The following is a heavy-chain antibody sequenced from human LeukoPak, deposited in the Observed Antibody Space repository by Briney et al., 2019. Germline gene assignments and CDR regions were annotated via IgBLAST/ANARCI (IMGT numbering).Heavy chain of an antibody. CDR3: ARLARIAVAGTLIWGAFHI. Sequence: GESLKISCNGSGYSFTTSWIGWVRQMPGKGLEWMGIIYPGDSDTRYSPSFQGHVTISADKSISTAYLQWSSLKASDTAMYYCARLARIAVAGTLIWGAFHIWGRGTMVTVSS. D-gene: IGHD6-19*01. CDR1: GYSFTTSW. CDR2: IYPGDSDT. J-gene: IGHJ3*02. V-gene: IGHV5-51*01.